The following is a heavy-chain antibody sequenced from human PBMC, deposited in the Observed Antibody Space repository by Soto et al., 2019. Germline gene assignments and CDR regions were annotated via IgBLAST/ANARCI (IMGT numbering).Heavy chain of an antibody. CDR1: GFTFSSYW. Sequence: HPGGSLRLSCAASGFTFSSYWMSWVRQAPGKGLEWVANIKQDGSEKYYVDSVKGRFTISRDNAKNSLYLQMNSLRAEDTAVYYCARDRVAPHLDYYGMDVWGQGTTVTVSS. CDR3: ARDRVAPHLDYYGMDV. J-gene: IGHJ6*02. V-gene: IGHV3-7*03. D-gene: IGHD2-15*01. CDR2: IKQDGSEK.